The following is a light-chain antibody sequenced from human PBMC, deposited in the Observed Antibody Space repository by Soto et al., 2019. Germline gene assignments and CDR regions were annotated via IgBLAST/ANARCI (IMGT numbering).Light chain of an antibody. Sequence: EIVMTQSPATLSVSPGERATLSCRASQSVSSNLAWYQQKPGQAPRLLIYGASTIATGIPARLCGSGSGTAFSLSISSPSSEDSAVYYCHQDNNWSQSTFGQRTMLDIK. V-gene: IGKV3-15*01. CDR3: HQDNNWSQST. CDR2: GAS. CDR1: QSVSSN. J-gene: IGKJ2*01.